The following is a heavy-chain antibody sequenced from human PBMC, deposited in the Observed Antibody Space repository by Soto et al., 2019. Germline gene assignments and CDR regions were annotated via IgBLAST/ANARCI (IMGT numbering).Heavy chain of an antibody. V-gene: IGHV1-18*01. CDR1: GYPLTNYI. CDR2: ISAYNGNT. Sequence: ASVKVSCKASGYPLTNYIITWVRQAPGQGLEWVGWISAYNGNTDYAQKLQGRVTMTTDTSTSTAYMELRSLRSDDTAVYYCARGIYFDYWGQGTLVTVSS. J-gene: IGHJ4*02. CDR3: ARGIYFDY.